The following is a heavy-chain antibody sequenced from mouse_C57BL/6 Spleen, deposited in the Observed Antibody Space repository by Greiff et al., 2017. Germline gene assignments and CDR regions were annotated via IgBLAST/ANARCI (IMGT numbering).Heavy chain of an antibody. V-gene: IGHV1-80*01. J-gene: IGHJ2*01. D-gene: IGHD2-2*01. CDR1: GYAFSSYW. CDR2: IYPGDGDT. CDR3: ARRDGYDGFDY. Sequence: VKLQESGAELVKPGASVKISCKASGYAFSSYWMNWVKQRPGKGLEWIGQIYPGDGDTNYNGKFKGKATLTADKSSSTAYMQLRSLTSEDSAVYCCARRDGYDGFDYWGQGTTLTVAS.